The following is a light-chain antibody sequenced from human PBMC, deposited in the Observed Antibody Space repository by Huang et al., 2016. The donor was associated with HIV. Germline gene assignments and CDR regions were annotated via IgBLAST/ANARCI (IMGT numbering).Light chain of an antibody. CDR3: MQTSETPLT. CDR2: LAS. CDR1: QILLHSDGYTS. V-gene: IGKV2-28*01. J-gene: IGKJ4*01. Sequence: DIVMTQSPLSLPVTLGGPASISCKSSQILLHSDGYTSLDWCLQKPGQSPQLLVYLASNRAPGVPDRFSGSGSGTDFTLKISRVEAEDVGVYYCMQTSETPLTFGGGTKVDIK.